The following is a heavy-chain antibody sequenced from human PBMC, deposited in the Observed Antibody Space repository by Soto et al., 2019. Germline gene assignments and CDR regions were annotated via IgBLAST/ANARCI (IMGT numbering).Heavy chain of an antibody. CDR2: ISSSSSYT. CDR3: ARAARRGDFDL. Sequence: PGGSLRLSCAASGFTFSDYYMSWIRQAPGKGLEWVSYISSSSSYTNYADSVKGRFTISRDNAKNSLYLQMNSLRAEDTAVYYCARAARRGDFDLWGRGTLVTVSS. V-gene: IGHV3-11*06. D-gene: IGHD6-25*01. CDR1: GFTFSDYY. J-gene: IGHJ2*01.